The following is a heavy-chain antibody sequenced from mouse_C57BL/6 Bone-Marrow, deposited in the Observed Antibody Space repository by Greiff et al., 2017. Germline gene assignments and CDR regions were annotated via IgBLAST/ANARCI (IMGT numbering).Heavy chain of an antibody. CDR1: GFTFTDYY. CDR2: IRNKANGYTT. D-gene: IGHD3-2*02. CDR3: ERYEAGPYYFDY. V-gene: IGHV7-3*01. Sequence: EVHLVESGGGLVQPGGSLSLSCAASGFTFTDYYMSWVRQPPGKALEWLGFIRNKANGYTTEYSASVKGRFTISSDNSQSILYLQMNALRAEDSARYYCERYEAGPYYFDYWGQGTTLTVSS. J-gene: IGHJ2*01.